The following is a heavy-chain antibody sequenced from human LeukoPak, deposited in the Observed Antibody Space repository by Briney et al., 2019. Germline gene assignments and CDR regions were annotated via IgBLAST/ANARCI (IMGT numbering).Heavy chain of an antibody. V-gene: IGHV4-39*01. CDR3: ARHWYYYDSSGYFTS. Sequence: SETLSLTCTVSGGSISSSSYYWGWIRQPPGKGLEWIGSIYYSGSTYYNPSLKSRVTISVDTSKNQFSLKLSSVTAADTAVYYCARHWYYYDSSGYFTSWGQGTLVIVSS. J-gene: IGHJ4*02. CDR1: GGSISSSSYY. CDR2: IYYSGST. D-gene: IGHD3-22*01.